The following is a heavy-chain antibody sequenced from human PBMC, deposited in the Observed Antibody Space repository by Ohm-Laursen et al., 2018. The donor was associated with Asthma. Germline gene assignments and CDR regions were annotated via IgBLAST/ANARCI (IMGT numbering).Heavy chain of an antibody. CDR2: IFHSGST. Sequence: PGTLSLTCGVSGAAINRSDWWSWVRQPPGKGLQWIGEIFHSGSTNYNPSLMGRLTISVDKSKNHFSLRLTSVTAADTAIYYCARGVDYFDYWGQGILVTVSS. V-gene: IGHV4-4*03. D-gene: IGHD5-12*01. CDR3: ARGVDYFDY. CDR1: GAAINRSDW. J-gene: IGHJ4*02.